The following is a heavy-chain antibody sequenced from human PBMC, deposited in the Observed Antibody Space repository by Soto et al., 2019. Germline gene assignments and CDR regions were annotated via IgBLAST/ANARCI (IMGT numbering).Heavy chain of an antibody. CDR3: AREGEQLASTYFDY. D-gene: IGHD6-6*01. CDR2: ISYDGSNK. J-gene: IGHJ4*02. Sequence: QVQLVESGGGVVQPGRSLRLSCAASGFTFSSYAMHWVHQAPGKGLEWVAVISYDGSNKYYADSVKGRFTISRDNSKNTLYLQMNSLRAEDTAVYYCAREGEQLASTYFDYWGQGTLVTVSS. V-gene: IGHV3-30-3*01. CDR1: GFTFSSYA.